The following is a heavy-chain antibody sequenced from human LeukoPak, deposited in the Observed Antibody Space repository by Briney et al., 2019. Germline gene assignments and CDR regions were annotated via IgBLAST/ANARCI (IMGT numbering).Heavy chain of an antibody. Sequence: GGSLRLSCAASGFTFSGYPIHWVRQAPGKGLEWVAVISYDGSNKYYADSVKGRFTISRDNSKNTPYLQMNSLRAEDTAVYYCARETTVTTDRQHYYYGMDVWGQGTTVTVSS. CDR2: ISYDGSNK. CDR3: ARETTVTTDRQHYYYGMDV. V-gene: IGHV3-30-3*01. CDR1: GFTFSGYP. D-gene: IGHD4-17*01. J-gene: IGHJ6*02.